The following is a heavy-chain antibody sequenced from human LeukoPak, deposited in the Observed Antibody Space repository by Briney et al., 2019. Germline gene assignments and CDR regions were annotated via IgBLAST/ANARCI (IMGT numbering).Heavy chain of an antibody. V-gene: IGHV1-24*01. CDR1: GDTVTGFS. D-gene: IGHD5-18*01. CDR2: FDPEDGAR. J-gene: IGHJ4*02. CDR3: ATGYTYDYSLY. Sequence: ASVKVSCKVSGDTVTGFSIHWVRQAPGHGLEWMGGFDPEDGARIFAQKFQGRVTMTEDTSTDTAYMDLSSLRSEETAVYYCATGYTYDYSLYWGQGTLVTVSS.